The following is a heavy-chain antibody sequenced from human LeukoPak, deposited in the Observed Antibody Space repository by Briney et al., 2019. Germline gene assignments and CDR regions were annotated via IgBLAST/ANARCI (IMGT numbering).Heavy chain of an antibody. CDR3: ASAFSGYDYFDY. D-gene: IGHD5-12*01. Sequence: GGSLRLSCAASGFTVSSNYMSWVRQAPGKGLEWVSVIYSGGSTYYADSVKGRFTISRDNSKNTLYLQMNSLRAEDTAVYYCASAFSGYDYFDYGGQGTLVTVSS. V-gene: IGHV3-66*01. CDR1: GFTVSSNY. CDR2: IYSGGST. J-gene: IGHJ4*02.